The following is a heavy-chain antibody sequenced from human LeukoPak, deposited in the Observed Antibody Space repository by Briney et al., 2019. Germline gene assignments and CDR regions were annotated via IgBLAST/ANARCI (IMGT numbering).Heavy chain of an antibody. CDR1: GGSISSYY. V-gene: IGHV4-59*01. CDR3: ARSPSPYYGMDV. CDR2: IYYSGST. Sequence: NSSETLSLTCTVSGGSISSYYWSWIRQPPGKGLEWIGYIYYSGSTNYNPSLKSRVTISVDTSKNQFSLKLSSVTAADTAVYYCARSPSPYYGMDVWGQGTTVTVSS. J-gene: IGHJ6*02.